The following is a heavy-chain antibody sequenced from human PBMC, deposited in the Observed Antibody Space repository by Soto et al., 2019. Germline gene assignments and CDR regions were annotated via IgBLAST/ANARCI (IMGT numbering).Heavy chain of an antibody. V-gene: IGHV3-53*04. CDR3: ARGVDYASFQH. D-gene: IGHD4-17*01. CDR2: IYSGDST. CDR1: GFTVSSNY. J-gene: IGHJ1*01. Sequence: EVQLVESGGGLVQPGGSLRLSCAASGFTVSSNYMSWVRQAPGKGLEWVSVIYSGDSTYYADSVKGRFTISRHNSKNTLYLQMNSRRAEDTAVYYCARGVDYASFQHCSQVTLVTV.